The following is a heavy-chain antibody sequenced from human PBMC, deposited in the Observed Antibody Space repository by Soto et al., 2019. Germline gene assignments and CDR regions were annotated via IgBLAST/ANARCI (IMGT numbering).Heavy chain of an antibody. CDR1: GGSISSYY. V-gene: IGHV4-59*01. Sequence: SETLSLTCTVSGGSISSYYWSWIRQPPGKGLEWIGYIYYSGSTNYNPSLKSRVTISVDTSKNQFSLKLSSVTAADTAVYYCARDSSKRRAFDIWGQGTMVTVSS. J-gene: IGHJ3*02. CDR2: IYYSGST. CDR3: ARDSSKRRAFDI. D-gene: IGHD4-4*01.